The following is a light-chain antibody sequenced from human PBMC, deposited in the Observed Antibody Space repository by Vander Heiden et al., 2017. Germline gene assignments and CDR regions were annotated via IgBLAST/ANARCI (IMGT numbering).Light chain of an antibody. CDR2: GKN. Sequence: SSELTQDPAVSVALGQTVRITCPGDGPRSHSASWYQQQPGPAPVLVIYGKNNRPSGIPDRFSGSSSGNTASLTITGAQAEDEADYYCNSRDSSGNHPHVVFGGGTKLTVL. V-gene: IGLV3-19*01. J-gene: IGLJ2*01. CDR3: NSRDSSGNHPHVV. CDR1: GPRSHS.